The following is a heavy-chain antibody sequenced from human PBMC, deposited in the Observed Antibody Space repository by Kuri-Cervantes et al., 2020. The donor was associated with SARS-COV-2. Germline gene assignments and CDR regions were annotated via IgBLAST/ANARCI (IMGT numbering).Heavy chain of an antibody. Sequence: GGSLRLSCAASGFTFSSYGMHWVRQAPGKGLEWVAFIRYDGSNKYYADSVKGRFTISRDNSKNTLYLQMNSLRAEDTAAYYCAKDQQRRYCSSTSCYFSGFDIWGQGTMVTVSS. CDR3: AKDQQRRYCSSTSCYFSGFDI. D-gene: IGHD2-2*01. J-gene: IGHJ3*02. CDR2: IRYDGSNK. CDR1: GFTFSSYG. V-gene: IGHV3-30*02.